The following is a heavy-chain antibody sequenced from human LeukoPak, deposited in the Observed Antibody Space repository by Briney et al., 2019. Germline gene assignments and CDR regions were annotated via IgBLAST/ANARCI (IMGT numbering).Heavy chain of an antibody. CDR3: ARNRVHSSSSRAYYYYYYMDV. J-gene: IGHJ6*03. D-gene: IGHD6-6*01. Sequence: ASVKVSCKASGYSFTNYAMNWVRQAPGQGLEWMGWINTNTGNPTYAQGFTGRFVFSLDTSVSTAYLQISSLKAEDTAVYYCARNRVHSSSSRAYYYYYYMDVWGKGTTVTVSS. V-gene: IGHV7-4-1*02. CDR2: INTNTGNP. CDR1: GYSFTNYA.